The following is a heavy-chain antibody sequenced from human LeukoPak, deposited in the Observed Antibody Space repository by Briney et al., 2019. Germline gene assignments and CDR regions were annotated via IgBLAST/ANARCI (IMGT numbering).Heavy chain of an antibody. CDR1: GFTFSSYW. J-gene: IGHJ4*02. CDR3: ARAGPTYSSSWYYFDY. V-gene: IGHV3-74*01. CDR2: IDTGGGST. D-gene: IGHD6-13*01. Sequence: PGGSLRLSCAASGFTFSSYWMHWVRQAPGKGLVWVSRIDTGGGSTTYADSVKGRFTISRDNSKNTLYLQMNSLRAEDTAVYYCARAGPTYSSSWYYFDYWGQGTLVTVSS.